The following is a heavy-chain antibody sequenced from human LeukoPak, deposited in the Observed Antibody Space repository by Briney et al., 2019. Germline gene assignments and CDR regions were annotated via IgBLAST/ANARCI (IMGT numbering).Heavy chain of an antibody. J-gene: IGHJ3*02. D-gene: IGHD1-26*01. CDR2: IYYSGSA. CDR3: ARESLDAFDI. V-gene: IGHV4-59*01. CDR1: GGSISSYY. Sequence: SETLSLTCTVSGGSISSYYWSWIRQPPGKGLEWIGYIYYSGSANYNPSLKSRVTISVDTSKNQFSLKLSSVTAADTAVYYCARESLDAFDIWGQGTMVTVSS.